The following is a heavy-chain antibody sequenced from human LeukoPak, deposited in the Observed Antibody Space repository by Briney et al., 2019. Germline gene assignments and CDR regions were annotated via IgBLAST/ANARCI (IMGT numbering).Heavy chain of an antibody. V-gene: IGHV3-21*01. Sequence: PGGSLRLSCAASGFTFSIYSMNWVRQAPGKGLEWVSSISSSNNYIYYADSVKGRFTISRDNANNSLYLQMNSLRAEDTAVYYCARGQSSSWPNWFDPWGQGTLVSVSS. D-gene: IGHD6-13*01. J-gene: IGHJ5*02. CDR3: ARGQSSSWPNWFDP. CDR2: ISSSNNYI. CDR1: GFTFSIYS.